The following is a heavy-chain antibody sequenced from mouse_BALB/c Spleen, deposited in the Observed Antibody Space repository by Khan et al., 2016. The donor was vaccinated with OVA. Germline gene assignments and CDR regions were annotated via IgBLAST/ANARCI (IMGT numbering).Heavy chain of an antibody. CDR3: TRRPGYFDV. CDR2: ISSGGDST. Sequence: EVELVESGGGLVKPGGSLKLSCTASGFAFSSYDMSWVRQTPEKRLEWVAYISSGGDSTYSPDTVKGRFTISRDNANNTLYLQMNSRKSEDTAIYYCTRRPGYFDVWGAGTTVTVSS. V-gene: IGHV5-12-1*01. CDR1: GFAFSSYD. J-gene: IGHJ1*01.